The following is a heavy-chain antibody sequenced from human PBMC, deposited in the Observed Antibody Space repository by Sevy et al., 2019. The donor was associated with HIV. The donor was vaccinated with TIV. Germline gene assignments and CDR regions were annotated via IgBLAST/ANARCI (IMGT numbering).Heavy chain of an antibody. CDR1: GYTFNTYR. CDR2: ISPHNGDT. J-gene: IGHJ5*02. Sequence: ASVKVSCKASGYTFNTYRIHWVRHAPGQGLEWMGWISPHNGDTNYAQRLQARVTMLTDTSSVTAYMELKSLRSDDTAVYYCARAYCSGGRCYSLASWGQGTLVTVSS. V-gene: IGHV1-18*01. D-gene: IGHD2-15*01. CDR3: ARAYCSGGRCYSLAS.